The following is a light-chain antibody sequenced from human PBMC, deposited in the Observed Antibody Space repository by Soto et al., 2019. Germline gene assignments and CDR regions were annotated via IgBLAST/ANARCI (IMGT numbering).Light chain of an antibody. CDR2: EVH. Sequence: QSALTQPASVSGPTGQSISISCIGTSSDVGAYDYVSWYQQHPDRAPKLMVYEVHNRPSGVSNRFSGSKSVNTATLTISGLQPEDEADYYCASHTSSNTRVFGTGTKVTVL. CDR1: SSDVGAYDY. J-gene: IGLJ1*01. CDR3: ASHTSSNTRV. V-gene: IGLV2-14*03.